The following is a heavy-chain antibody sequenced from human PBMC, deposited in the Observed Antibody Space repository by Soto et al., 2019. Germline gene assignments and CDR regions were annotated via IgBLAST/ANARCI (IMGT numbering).Heavy chain of an antibody. D-gene: IGHD6-19*01. CDR2: IIPIFGTA. Sequence: QVQLVQSGAEVKKPGASVKVSCKASGGTFSSYAISWVRQAPGQGLEWLVGIIPIFGTANYAQKFQGRVTITANKARSTAYMELSSLRSEDTAVYYCARDGGRYERGIAVGDWCQGTLVTVS. J-gene: IGHJ4*02. CDR1: GGTFSSYA. V-gene: IGHV1-69*06. CDR3: ARDGGRYERGIAVGD.